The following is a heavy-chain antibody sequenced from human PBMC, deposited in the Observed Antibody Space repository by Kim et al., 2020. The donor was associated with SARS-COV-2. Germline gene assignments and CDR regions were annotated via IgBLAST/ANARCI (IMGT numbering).Heavy chain of an antibody. CDR3: ARVGEGALKD. V-gene: IGHV4-59*01. CDR2: GRP. Sequence: GRPNYNPSLMSRVTISIDTSKNQFSLNLTSVTAADTALYYCARVGEGALKDWGQGTLVSVSS. D-gene: IGHD1-26*01. J-gene: IGHJ4*02.